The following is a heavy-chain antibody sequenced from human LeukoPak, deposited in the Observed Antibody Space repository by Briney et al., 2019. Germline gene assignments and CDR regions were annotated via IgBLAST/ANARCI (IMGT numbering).Heavy chain of an antibody. CDR2: IYYSGST. CDR3: ARTYCSGSTCYPNRLDY. Sequence: SETLSLTCTVSGGSISGCYWSWIRQPPGKGLEWIGYIYYSGSTNYNPSLKSRVTISVDTSKNQFSLKLSSVTAADTAVYYCARTYCSGSTCYPNRLDYWGPGTLVTVSS. J-gene: IGHJ4*02. V-gene: IGHV4-59*01. CDR1: GGSISGCY. D-gene: IGHD2-15*01.